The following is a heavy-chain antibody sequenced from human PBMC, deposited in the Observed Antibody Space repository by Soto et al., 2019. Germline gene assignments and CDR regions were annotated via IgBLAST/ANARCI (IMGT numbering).Heavy chain of an antibody. J-gene: IGHJ4*02. D-gene: IGHD1-26*01. CDR3: ARRYGGNLDY. CDR2: NYYTGGT. Sequence: QVQLQESGPGLVKPSETLSLTCTDSGGSISSYYWSWIRQPPGKVLEWIGYNYYTGGTNNNPSLRSRDPISVAWSKNHFSLKLSSVTAAYTAVYYCARRYGGNLDYWGQGTLVTVSS. V-gene: IGHV4-59*08. CDR1: GGSISSYY.